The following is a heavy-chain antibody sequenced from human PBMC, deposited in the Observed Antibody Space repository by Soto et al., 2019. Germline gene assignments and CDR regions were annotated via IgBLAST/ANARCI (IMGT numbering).Heavy chain of an antibody. CDR2: IYHSGST. J-gene: IGHJ4*02. Sequence: QVQLQESGPGLVKPSGTLSLTCAVPGASISCSNWWSWVRQHPGKGLEWIGEIYHSGSTNYNPSLKSRVTISVDKSRNQYSLKLSSVTAADTAVYYLARRLGEGRVDYWGQGTLVTVSS. CDR3: ARRLGEGRVDY. D-gene: IGHD3-16*01. V-gene: IGHV4-4*02. CDR1: GASISCSNW.